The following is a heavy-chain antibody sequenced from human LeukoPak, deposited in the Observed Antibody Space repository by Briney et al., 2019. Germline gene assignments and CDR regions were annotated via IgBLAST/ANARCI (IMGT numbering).Heavy chain of an antibody. J-gene: IGHJ4*02. CDR1: GFTFSNYW. CDR2: INQDGSEE. CDR3: ARGDYDSSGYYGY. V-gene: IGHV3-7*03. D-gene: IGHD3-22*01. Sequence: GGSLRLSCAASGFTFSNYWMSWVRQAPGKGLEWVAHINQDGSEEHYMDSVKARFIISRDNAKNSLSLQMDSLRSEDTAVYYCARGDYDSSGYYGYWGQGTLVTVSS.